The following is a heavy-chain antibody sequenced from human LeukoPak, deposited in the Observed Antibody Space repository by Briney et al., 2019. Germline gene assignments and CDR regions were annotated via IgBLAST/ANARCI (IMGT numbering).Heavy chain of an antibody. D-gene: IGHD6-6*01. Sequence: GGSLRLSCAASGFTFSSFEMNWARQAPGKGLEWVSYIGSSGSTIYYADSVKGRFTISRDDAKNSLYLQMNSLRAENTAVYYCARARPLSLYYYGMDVWGQGTTVTVSS. CDR1: GFTFSSFE. J-gene: IGHJ6*02. CDR2: IGSSGSTI. CDR3: ARARPLSLYYYGMDV. V-gene: IGHV3-48*03.